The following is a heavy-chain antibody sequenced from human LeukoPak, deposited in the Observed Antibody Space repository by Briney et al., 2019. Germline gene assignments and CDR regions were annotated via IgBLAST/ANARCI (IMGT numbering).Heavy chain of an antibody. CDR3: ARVHEYCSGGSCYIQGFDY. V-gene: IGHV4-34*01. D-gene: IGHD2-15*01. CDR1: GGSFSGYY. CDR2: INHGGST. J-gene: IGHJ4*02. Sequence: SETLSLTCAVYGGSFSGYYWSWIRQPPGKGLEWIGEINHGGSTNYNPSLKSRVTISVDTSKNQFSLKLSSVTAADTAVFYYARVHEYCSGGSCYIQGFDYWGQGTLVTVSS.